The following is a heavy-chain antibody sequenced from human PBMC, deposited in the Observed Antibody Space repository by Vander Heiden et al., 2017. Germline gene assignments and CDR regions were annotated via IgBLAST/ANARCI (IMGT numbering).Heavy chain of an antibody. CDR3: ARVGSGSYGGYYFDY. CDR2: ISSSHNTI. Sequence: QVQLVESGGGLVTPGGSLRLSCAPSGFTFSDYYVTCVRQAPGKGLEWVSYISSSHNTIYYADTVKGRFTISRDNAKNSLFLQMNSLRAEDTALYYCARVGSGSYGGYYFDYWGQGSLVTVSS. CDR1: GFTFSDYY. V-gene: IGHV3-11*01. J-gene: IGHJ4*02. D-gene: IGHD1-26*01.